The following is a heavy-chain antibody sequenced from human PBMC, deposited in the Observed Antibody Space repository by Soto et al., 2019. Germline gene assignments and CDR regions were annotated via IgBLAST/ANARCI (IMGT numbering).Heavy chain of an antibody. J-gene: IGHJ6*02. CDR2: MLYSGLT. Sequence: SETLSLTCSVSGYSVTSSDYYWAWIRQPPGMGLERIGSMLYSGLTCYNPSLNSRVTLSVDTSKNQFSVRLNSVTAADTAVYYCAALSVSLSGPYGIHVWGQGTTVTVSS. CDR1: GYSVTSSDYY. D-gene: IGHD2-15*01. V-gene: IGHV4-39*01. CDR3: AALSVSLSGPYGIHV.